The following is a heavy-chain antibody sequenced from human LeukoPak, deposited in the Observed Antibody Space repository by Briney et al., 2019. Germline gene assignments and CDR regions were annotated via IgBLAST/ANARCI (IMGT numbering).Heavy chain of an antibody. CDR3: ARGETPYGDYTDTYYFDY. D-gene: IGHD4-17*01. V-gene: IGHV1-69*01. CDR1: GGTFSSYA. Sequence: SVKVSCKASGGTFSSYAISWVRQAPGQGLEWMGGIIPIFGTANYAQKFQGRVTIAADESTSTAYMELSSLRSEDTAVYYCARGETPYGDYTDTYYFDYWGQGTLVTVSS. J-gene: IGHJ4*02. CDR2: IIPIFGTA.